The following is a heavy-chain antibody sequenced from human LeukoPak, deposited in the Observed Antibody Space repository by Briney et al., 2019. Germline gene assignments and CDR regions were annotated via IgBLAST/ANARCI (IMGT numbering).Heavy chain of an antibody. CDR2: LYYSGNT. CDR1: GGSISSYY. J-gene: IGHJ4*02. V-gene: IGHV4-59*04. D-gene: IGHD3-10*01. Sequence: SETLSLTCTVSGGSISSYYWSWIRQPPGKGLEWIGSLYYSGNTYYNVSLKSRVTMSVDTSKNQFSLRLSSVTAADTAVYYCARVWFGYYFDFWGQGTLVTVSS. CDR3: ARVWFGYYFDF.